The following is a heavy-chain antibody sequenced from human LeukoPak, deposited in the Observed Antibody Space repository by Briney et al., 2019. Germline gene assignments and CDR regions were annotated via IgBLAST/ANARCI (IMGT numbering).Heavy chain of an antibody. CDR1: GFTFSSYW. V-gene: IGHV3-7*01. CDR2: IKQDGSEK. Sequence: PGGSLRLSCAASGFTFSSYWMSWVRQAPGKGLEWVANIKQDGSEKYYVDSVKGRFTISRDNAKNSLYLQMNSPRAEDTAVYYCARDPRYCSSTSCHDAFDIWGQGTMVTVSS. D-gene: IGHD2-2*01. J-gene: IGHJ3*02. CDR3: ARDPRYCSSTSCHDAFDI.